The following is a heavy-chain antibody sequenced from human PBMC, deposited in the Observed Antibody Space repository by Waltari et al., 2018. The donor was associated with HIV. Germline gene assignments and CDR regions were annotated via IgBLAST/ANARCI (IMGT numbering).Heavy chain of an antibody. V-gene: IGHV3-23*01. CDR1: GFTFSSYA. D-gene: IGHD4-17*01. J-gene: IGHJ4*02. Sequence: EVQLLESGGGLVQPGGSLRLSCAGSGFTFSSYAMPWVRQAPGKGLEWVSAIFGDCGRTFYADSGKGRFTISRDNSKNTLYLQMNSLRAEDTAVYYCAKGTLNPLTTDYWGQGTLVTVSS. CDR2: IFGDCGRT. CDR3: AKGTLNPLTTDY.